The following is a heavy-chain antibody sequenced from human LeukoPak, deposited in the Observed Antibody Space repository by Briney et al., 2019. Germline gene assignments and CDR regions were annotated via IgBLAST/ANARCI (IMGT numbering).Heavy chain of an antibody. V-gene: IGHV3-23*01. CDR1: GFAFNNYA. CDR2: ISGGGKTT. J-gene: IGHJ4*02. CDR3: AREARGYSYGARYDIDY. Sequence: PGGSLRLSCAAHGFAFNNYAVGWVRQAPGEGLEWVSVISGGGKTTYYADSVKGRFTISRDNSKNTLYLQMDSLRAEDTAVYYCAREARGYSYGARYDIDYWGQGTLVTVSS. D-gene: IGHD5-18*01.